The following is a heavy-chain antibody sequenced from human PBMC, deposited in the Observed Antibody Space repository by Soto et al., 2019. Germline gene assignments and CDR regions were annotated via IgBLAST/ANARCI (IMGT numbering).Heavy chain of an antibody. V-gene: IGHV3-15*07. CDR3: IWESKFYSSWQ. Sequence: GGFLRLSCTVSGLTFSDAWLNWVRQAPGKGLEWVGRFKSVGAGGTTEYAAPVKGRFTLSRDDLQNTMYLQMNSLKTDDTAVYFCIWESKFYSSWQWGRGTLVTVSS. D-gene: IGHD5-12*01. CDR2: FKSVGAGGTT. J-gene: IGHJ4*02. CDR1: GLTFSDAW.